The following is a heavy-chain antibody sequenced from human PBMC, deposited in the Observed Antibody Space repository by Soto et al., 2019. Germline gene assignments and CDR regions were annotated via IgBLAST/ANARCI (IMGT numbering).Heavy chain of an antibody. CDR2: ITTGGTVM. V-gene: IGHV3-11*01. Sequence: QMQLVESGGGLVKPGGSLRLSCAASGFIVSDYDMTWIRQAPGKGLEWVSCITTGGTVMYYTDSMKGRFTISRDNAKNSVYLQMNNLRDEDTAIYYCARHGGTFDPWGQGTLVSVSS. D-gene: IGHD1-7*01. CDR1: GFIVSDYD. J-gene: IGHJ5*02. CDR3: ARHGGTFDP.